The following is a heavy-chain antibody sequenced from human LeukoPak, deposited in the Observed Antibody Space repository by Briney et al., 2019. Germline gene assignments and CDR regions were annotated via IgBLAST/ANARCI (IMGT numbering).Heavy chain of an antibody. Sequence: ASVKVSCKASGYTFTGYYMHWVRQAPGQGLEWMGWINPNSGGTNYAQKFQGRVTMTRDTSISTAYMELSRLRSDDTAVYYCARASWGYSGCDPSKVTFDYWGQGTLVSVSS. CDR1: GYTFTGYY. V-gene: IGHV1-2*02. J-gene: IGHJ4*02. CDR2: INPNSGGT. D-gene: IGHD5-12*01. CDR3: ARASWGYSGCDPSKVTFDY.